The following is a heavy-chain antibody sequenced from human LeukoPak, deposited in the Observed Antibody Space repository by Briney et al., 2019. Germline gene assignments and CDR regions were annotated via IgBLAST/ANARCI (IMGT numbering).Heavy chain of an antibody. J-gene: IGHJ1*01. CDR1: GFTFSSYA. CDR2: ISDSGGST. CDR3: AKENYGDSTGGRFQH. Sequence: GGSLRLSCAASGFTFSSYAMSWVRQTPVKGPEWVSVISDSGGSTYYADSVKGRFTISRVNSKNTLYLQMNSLRAEDTAVYYCAKENYGDSTGGRFQHWGQGTLVTVSS. V-gene: IGHV3-23*01. D-gene: IGHD4-17*01.